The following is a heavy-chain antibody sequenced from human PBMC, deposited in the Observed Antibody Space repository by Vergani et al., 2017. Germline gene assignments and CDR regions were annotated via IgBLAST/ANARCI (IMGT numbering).Heavy chain of an antibody. CDR1: GFMFSNYW. V-gene: IGHV3-7*01. Sequence: EVQLVESGGGLVQPGGSLRLSCAASGFMFSNYWMNWVRQAPGKGLEWVANIKQDGSEKYYVDSVRGRFTISRDNAKNSLYLQMNSLRAEDTAVYHCAGASTAGDYDALDIWGQGTMVTVSS. CDR2: IKQDGSEK. CDR3: AGASTAGDYDALDI. J-gene: IGHJ3*02. D-gene: IGHD4-17*01.